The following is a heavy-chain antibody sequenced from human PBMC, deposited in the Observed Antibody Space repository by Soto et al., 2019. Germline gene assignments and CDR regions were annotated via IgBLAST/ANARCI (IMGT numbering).Heavy chain of an antibody. V-gene: IGHV4-39*01. CDR2: IYYSGST. CDR3: ARRYYYDSSGYYYGTYYFDY. Sequence: SDTLALTCTVSGGSICSSSYYWGWTRQPPGKGLEWIGSIYYSGSTYYNPSLKSRVTISVDTSKNQFSLKLSSVTAADTAVYYCARRYYYDSSGYYYGTYYFDYWGQGTLVTVSS. D-gene: IGHD3-22*01. J-gene: IGHJ4*02. CDR1: GGSICSSSYY.